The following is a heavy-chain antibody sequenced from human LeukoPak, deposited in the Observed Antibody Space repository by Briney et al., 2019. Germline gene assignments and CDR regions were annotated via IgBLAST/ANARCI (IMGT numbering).Heavy chain of an antibody. V-gene: IGHV3-23*01. J-gene: IGHJ4*02. Sequence: GGSLRLSCAAPGFTFSSYAMSWVRQAPGKGLEWVSAISGSGGSTSYADSVKGHFTISRDNSKNTLYLQMNSLRTEDTAVYYCARDADIVVVPAAIPDYWGQGTLVTVSS. D-gene: IGHD2-2*01. CDR2: ISGSGGST. CDR3: ARDADIVVVPAAIPDY. CDR1: GFTFSSYA.